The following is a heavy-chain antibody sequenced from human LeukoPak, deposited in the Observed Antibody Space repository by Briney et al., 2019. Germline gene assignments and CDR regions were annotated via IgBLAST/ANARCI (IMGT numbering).Heavy chain of an antibody. J-gene: IGHJ6*03. Sequence: GGSLGLSWAASGFNFSSYSMNWVRQAPGEGPGWVSFISSSSSYIYYADSVKGRFTISRDNGKNSLYLQMNSLRAEDTAVYYCAREGGYSYGWQGYYYYMDVWGKGTTVTVSS. CDR3: AREGGYSYGWQGYYYYMDV. CDR1: GFNFSSYS. V-gene: IGHV3-21*01. D-gene: IGHD5-18*01. CDR2: ISSSSSYI.